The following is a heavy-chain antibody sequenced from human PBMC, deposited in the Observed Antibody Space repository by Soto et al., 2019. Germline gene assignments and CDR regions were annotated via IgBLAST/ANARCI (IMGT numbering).Heavy chain of an antibody. CDR2: IYADGTT. J-gene: IGHJ5*02. CDR1: GLTVSNDY. V-gene: IGHV3-53*01. Sequence: GGSLRLSCAASGLTVSNDYMSWVRQAPGKGLEWVSDIYADGTTYYADSVKGRFTISRDNSKNTLYLQMNSLRAEDTAVYYCARGGSWFDHWGKGTLVNVPA. D-gene: IGHD3-10*01. CDR3: ARGGSWFDH.